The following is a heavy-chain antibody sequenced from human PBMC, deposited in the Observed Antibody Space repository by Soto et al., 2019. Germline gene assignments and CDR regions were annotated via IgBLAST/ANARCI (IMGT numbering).Heavy chain of an antibody. J-gene: IGHJ6*02. CDR2: VIHTGRT. V-gene: IGHV4-34*12. Sequence: SETLSLTCSVYARSFSGYYWSWIRQSPGKGLEWIGEVIHTGRTNYNPSLKGRVTISVDTSKNQFSLKLSSVTAADTAVYYCARQRPTDGRWEFANYYGMDVWGQGTPVTVSS. D-gene: IGHD1-26*01. CDR3: ARQRPTDGRWEFANYYGMDV. CDR1: ARSFSGYY.